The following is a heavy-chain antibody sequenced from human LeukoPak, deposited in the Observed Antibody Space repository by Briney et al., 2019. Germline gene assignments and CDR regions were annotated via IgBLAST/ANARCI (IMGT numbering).Heavy chain of an antibody. CDR2: IYASGTT. V-gene: IGHV4-4*07. Sequence: KPSETLSLTCTVSGGSINTYYWSWIRQPAGKGLEWIGRIYASGTTNYNPSLKSRVTMSVDTSKNQISLKLSSVTAADTAVYYCARSLGSPYYYYMDVWGKGTTVTVSS. D-gene: IGHD7-27*01. CDR1: GGSINTYY. CDR3: ARSLGSPYYYYMDV. J-gene: IGHJ6*03.